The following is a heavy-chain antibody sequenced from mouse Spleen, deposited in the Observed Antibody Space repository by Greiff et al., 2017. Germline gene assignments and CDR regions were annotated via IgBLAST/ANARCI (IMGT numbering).Heavy chain of an antibody. J-gene: IGHJ3*01. Sequence: QVQLKESGAELVRPGSSVKISCKASGYAFSSYWMNWVKQRPGQGLEWIGQIYPGDGDTNYNGKFKGKATLTADKSSSTAYMQLSSLTSEDSAVYYCAREGLRGFAYWGQGTLVTVSA. V-gene: IGHV1-80*01. CDR3: AREGLRGFAY. CDR2: IYPGDGDT. CDR1: GYAFSSYW. D-gene: IGHD2-4*01.